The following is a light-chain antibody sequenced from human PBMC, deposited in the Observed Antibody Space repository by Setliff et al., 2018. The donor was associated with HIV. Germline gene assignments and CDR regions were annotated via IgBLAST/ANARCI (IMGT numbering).Light chain of an antibody. J-gene: IGLJ1*01. CDR1: SSDIGSYDL. CDR2: EVT. V-gene: IGLV2-23*02. Sequence: SVLTQPASVSGSPGQSITISCTGTSSDIGSYDLVSWFQQHPGKAPKAIIYEVTKRPSGVSSRFSGSKSGNTASLTISGLQAEDEADYFCCSRAGSGTDIFATGTKVTVL. CDR3: CSRAGSGTDI.